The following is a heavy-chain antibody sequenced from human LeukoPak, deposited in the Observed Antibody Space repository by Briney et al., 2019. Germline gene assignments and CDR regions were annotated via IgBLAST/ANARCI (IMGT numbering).Heavy chain of an antibody. CDR2: IFPTDSNT. J-gene: IGHJ3*02. Sequence: GESLKISCKGSGYNFTNHWIGWVRQMPGKGLEWMGIIFPTDSNTRYSPSFRGQVTISADKSISTAYLHWSSLKAWDTAIYYCARHSSRWFAGGGFDIWGQGTMVSVSS. V-gene: IGHV5-51*01. CDR1: GYNFTNHW. CDR3: ARHSSRWFAGGGFDI. D-gene: IGHD6-13*01.